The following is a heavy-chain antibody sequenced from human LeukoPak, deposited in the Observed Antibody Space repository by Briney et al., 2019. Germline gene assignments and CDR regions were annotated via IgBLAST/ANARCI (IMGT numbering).Heavy chain of an antibody. Sequence: GSLRLSCAASGFTFSSYWMHWVRQAPGKGLVWVSPINSDGSNTSYADSVKGRFTISRDNAKNTLYLQMNSLRAEDTAVYYCARSYYYYYMDVWGKGTTVTVSS. CDR3: ARSYYYYYMDV. CDR1: GFTFSSYW. CDR2: INSDGSNT. V-gene: IGHV3-74*01. J-gene: IGHJ6*03.